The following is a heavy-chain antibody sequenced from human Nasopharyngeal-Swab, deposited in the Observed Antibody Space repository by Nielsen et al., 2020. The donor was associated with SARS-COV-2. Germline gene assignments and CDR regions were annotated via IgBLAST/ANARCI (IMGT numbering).Heavy chain of an antibody. Sequence: GESLKIPCAASGFTFSSYAMRWVRQAPGTGLEWVSAFSGSGGSTYYAEPVKGRFPISRDNSKNTLYLQMNSLRAGDTAVYYCAGGMGGVVALDYWGQGTLVTVSS. CDR3: AGGMGGVVALDY. J-gene: IGHJ4*02. CDR2: FSGSGGST. D-gene: IGHD2-15*01. V-gene: IGHV3-23*01. CDR1: GFTFSSYA.